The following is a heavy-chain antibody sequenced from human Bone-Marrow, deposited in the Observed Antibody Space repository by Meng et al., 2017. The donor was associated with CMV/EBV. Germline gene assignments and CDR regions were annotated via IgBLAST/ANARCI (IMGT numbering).Heavy chain of an antibody. CDR3: ARAGLRFFRDPPVLDGMDV. J-gene: IGHJ6*02. CDR2: ISAYNGNT. Sequence: ASVKVSCKASGYTFTGYYMHWVRQAPGQGLEWMGWISAYNGNTNYAQKLQGRVTMTTDTSTSTAYMELRSLRSDDTAVYSCARAGLRFFRDPPVLDGMDVWGQGTTVTVSS. D-gene: IGHD3-3*01. V-gene: IGHV1-18*04. CDR1: GYTFTGYY.